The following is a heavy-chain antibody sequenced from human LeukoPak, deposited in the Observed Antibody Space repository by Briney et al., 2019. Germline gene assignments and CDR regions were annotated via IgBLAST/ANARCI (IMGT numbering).Heavy chain of an antibody. CDR2: INPNSGGT. J-gene: IGHJ6*02. CDR3: ARDHCTSAGCYEYYYYGMDV. Sequence: APVKVSCKASGYTFTGYYMHWVRQAPGQGLEWMGWINPNSGGTNYAQKFQGRVTMTRDTSISTAYMELSRLRSDDTAVYYCARDHCTSAGCYEYYYYGMDVWGHGTTVTVSS. CDR1: GYTFTGYY. V-gene: IGHV1-2*02. D-gene: IGHD2-2*01.